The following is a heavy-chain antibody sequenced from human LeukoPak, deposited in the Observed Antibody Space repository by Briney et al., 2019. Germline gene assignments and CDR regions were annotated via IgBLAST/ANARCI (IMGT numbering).Heavy chain of an antibody. V-gene: IGHV1-2*02. Sequence: ASVKVSCKASGGTFSSYAISWVRQAPGQGLEWMGWINPNSGGTNYAQKFQGRVTMTRDTSISTAYMELSRLRSDDTAVYYCARDGANYDFWSGLEEAFDIWGQGTMVTVSS. D-gene: IGHD3-3*01. CDR3: ARDGANYDFWSGLEEAFDI. CDR1: GGTFSSYA. CDR2: INPNSGGT. J-gene: IGHJ3*02.